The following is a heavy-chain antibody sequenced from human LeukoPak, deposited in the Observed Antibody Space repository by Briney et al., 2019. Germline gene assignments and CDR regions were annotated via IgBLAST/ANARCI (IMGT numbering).Heavy chain of an antibody. Sequence: GGSLRLSCAASGFTFSSYWMHWVRQAPGKGLVWVSRINSDGSSTNYADSVKGRFTISRDNAKNTLHLQMNSLRAEDTAVYYCAREDVLGYSYGNDAFDIWGQGTMVTVSS. J-gene: IGHJ3*02. CDR3: AREDVLGYSYGNDAFDI. CDR2: INSDGSST. V-gene: IGHV3-74*01. D-gene: IGHD5-18*01. CDR1: GFTFSSYW.